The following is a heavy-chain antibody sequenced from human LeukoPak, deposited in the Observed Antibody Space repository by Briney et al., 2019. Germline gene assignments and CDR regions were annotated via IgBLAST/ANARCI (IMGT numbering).Heavy chain of an antibody. D-gene: IGHD3-10*01. CDR2: IYYSGST. V-gene: IGHV4-59*01. Sequence: SETLSLTCTVSGGSISSYYWSWIRQPPGKGLEWIGYIYYSGSTNYNPSLKSRVTISVDTSKNQFSLKLSSVTAADTAVYYCAGRYYYGSGSFFFDYWGQGTLVTVSS. J-gene: IGHJ4*02. CDR3: AGRYYYGSGSFFFDY. CDR1: GGSISSYY.